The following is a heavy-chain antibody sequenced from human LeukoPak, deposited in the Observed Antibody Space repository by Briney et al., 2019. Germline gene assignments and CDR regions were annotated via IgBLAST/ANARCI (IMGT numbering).Heavy chain of an antibody. Sequence: SVKVSCKASGGTFSSYAISWVRQAPGQGLEWMGRIIPIFGTANYAQKFQGRVTITTDESTSTAYMELSSLRSEDTAVYYCARDWTDYGGNSKAFDYRGQGTLVTVSS. J-gene: IGHJ4*02. V-gene: IGHV1-69*05. CDR2: IIPIFGTA. D-gene: IGHD4-23*01. CDR1: GGTFSSYA. CDR3: ARDWTDYGGNSKAFDY.